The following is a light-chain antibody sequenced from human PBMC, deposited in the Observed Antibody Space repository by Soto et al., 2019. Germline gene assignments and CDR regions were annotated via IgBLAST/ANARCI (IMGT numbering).Light chain of an antibody. CDR1: QSIRTS. CDR2: AAS. V-gene: IGKV1-39*01. J-gene: IGKJ1*01. Sequence: DIQMTQSPSSLSASVGDRVTITCRASQSIRTSLNWYQQKPGKAPKLLIYAASTLQSGVPARFSGSGSGTDFTLTISGLQPEDFETYFCKQSYSSPRTFGQGTKVEI. CDR3: KQSYSSPRT.